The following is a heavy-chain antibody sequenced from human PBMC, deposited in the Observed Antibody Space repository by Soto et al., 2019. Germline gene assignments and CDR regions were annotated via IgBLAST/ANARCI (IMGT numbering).Heavy chain of an antibody. D-gene: IGHD1-26*01. CDR3: AKRPLKFSGSSFDY. CDR2: ISGSGGST. CDR1: GFTFSTYP. V-gene: IGHV3-23*01. Sequence: EVQLLESGGGLVQPGGSLRLSCAASGFTFSTYPMSWVRQAPGKGLEWVSDISGSGGSTYYADSVKGRFTISRDNSKNTVYLQINSLRAEDTAVYYCAKRPLKFSGSSFDYWGQGAVVTVSS. J-gene: IGHJ4*02.